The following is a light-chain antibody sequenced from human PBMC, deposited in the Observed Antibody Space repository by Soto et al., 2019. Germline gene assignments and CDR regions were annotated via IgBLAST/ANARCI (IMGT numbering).Light chain of an antibody. J-gene: IGLJ2*01. CDR2: HDD. V-gene: IGLV1-36*01. Sequence: QLVLTQPPSVSEAPRQRVTISCSGSTSNIEHNAVNWYQQLPGEAPKLLIYHDDLLPSGVSDRFSASKSGASASLAISGLQSEDEADYYCAAWDDTLNGVIFGGGTKLTVL. CDR1: TSNIEHNA. CDR3: AAWDDTLNGVI.